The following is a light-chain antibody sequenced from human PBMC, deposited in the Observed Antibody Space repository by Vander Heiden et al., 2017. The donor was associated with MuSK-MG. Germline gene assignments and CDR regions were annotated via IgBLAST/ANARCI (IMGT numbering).Light chain of an antibody. CDR3: QQDDNLRS. V-gene: IGKV1-33*01. CDR1: QDIRNY. J-gene: IGKJ4*01. CDR2: VAS. Sequence: DIHMTQSPSSLSASVGDRVTITCQASQDIRNYLNWYQQKPGKAPKLLIYVASNWETGVPSRFSGSGSGTDFTFTISSLQPEDIATYYCQQDDNLRSFGGGTKVEIK.